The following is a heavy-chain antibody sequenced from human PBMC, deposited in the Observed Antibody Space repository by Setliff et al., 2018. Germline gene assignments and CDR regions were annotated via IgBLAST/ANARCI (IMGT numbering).Heavy chain of an antibody. D-gene: IGHD2-15*01. J-gene: IGHJ4*02. V-gene: IGHV3-21*06. Sequence: LRLSCAASGFTFSNRAMTWVRQAPGKGLEWVSSISSRSTYIYYADSVKGRFTISRDNANNSLYLQMNSLRAEDTAMYYCARFACNGGSCYLSASDYWGQGTLVTVSS. CDR1: GFTFSNRA. CDR3: ARFACNGGSCYLSASDY. CDR2: ISSRSTYI.